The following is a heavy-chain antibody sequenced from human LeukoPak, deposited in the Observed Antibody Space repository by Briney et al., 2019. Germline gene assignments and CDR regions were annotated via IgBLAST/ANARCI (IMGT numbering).Heavy chain of an antibody. CDR2: ISGSGGST. J-gene: IGHJ4*02. CDR1: GLTGSHNY. V-gene: IGHV3-23*01. Sequence: GGSLRLSCAASGLTGSHNYVSWVRQAPGKGLEWVSAISGSGGSTYYADSVKGRFTISRDNSKNTLYLQMNSLRAEDTAVYYCAKDPLSDVTPFDYWGQGTLVTVSS. D-gene: IGHD2/OR15-2a*01. CDR3: AKDPLSDVTPFDY.